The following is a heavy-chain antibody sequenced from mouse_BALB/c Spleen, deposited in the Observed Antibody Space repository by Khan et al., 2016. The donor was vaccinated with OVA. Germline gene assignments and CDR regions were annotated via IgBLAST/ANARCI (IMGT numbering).Heavy chain of an antibody. V-gene: IGHV9-3*02. D-gene: IGHD2-3*01. CDR2: INTNTGEP. Sequence: QIQLVQSGPELKEPGETVKISCKASGYTFTNYGMNWVKQSPGKGLKWMGWINTNTGEPTYVEEFKGRFAFSLETSASTAHLQINNLKNEDTATYFCARSRWLLPAMDYWGQGTSVTVSS. J-gene: IGHJ4*01. CDR3: ARSRWLLPAMDY. CDR1: GYTFTNYG.